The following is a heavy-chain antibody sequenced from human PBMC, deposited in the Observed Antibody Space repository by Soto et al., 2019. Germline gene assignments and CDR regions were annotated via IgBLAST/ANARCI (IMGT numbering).Heavy chain of an antibody. Sequence: QVQLVQSGAEVKKPGASVKVSCKASGYTFTSYGISWVRQAPGQGLEWMGWISAYNGNTNYAQKLQGRVTMTTDTSTSTASMELRSLRSDATAVYYCARVPPLGYYGSGSYYNGRNFDYWGQGTLVTVSS. CDR3: ARVPPLGYYGSGSYYNGRNFDY. V-gene: IGHV1-18*01. CDR2: ISAYNGNT. J-gene: IGHJ4*02. CDR1: GYTFTSYG. D-gene: IGHD3-10*01.